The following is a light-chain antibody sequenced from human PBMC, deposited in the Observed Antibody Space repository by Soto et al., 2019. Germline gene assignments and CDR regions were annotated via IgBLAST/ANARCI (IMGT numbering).Light chain of an antibody. CDR1: SSNIGNNY. Sequence: QSVLTQPPSVSAAPRQKVTISCSGSSSNIGNNYVSWYQQLPGTAPKLLIYDSNKRPSGIPDRFSGSKSGTSATLGITGLQTGDEADYYCGTCDSSLSAVVFGGGTKLTVL. CDR2: DSN. J-gene: IGLJ2*01. CDR3: GTCDSSLSAVV. V-gene: IGLV1-51*01.